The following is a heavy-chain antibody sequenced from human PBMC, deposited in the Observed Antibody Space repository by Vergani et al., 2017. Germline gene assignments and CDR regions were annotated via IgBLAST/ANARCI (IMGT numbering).Heavy chain of an antibody. CDR3: ALARNYYYYYMDV. CDR1: GYSFTSYW. V-gene: IGHV5-51*03. Sequence: EVQLVQSGAEVKKPGESLKISCKGSGYSFTSYWIGWVRQLPGKGLEWMGIIYPGDSDTRYSPSFQGQVTISADKSISPAYLQWSSLKASDTAMYYCALARNYYYYYMDVWGKGTTVTVAS. CDR2: IYPGDSDT. D-gene: IGHD1-14*01. J-gene: IGHJ6*03.